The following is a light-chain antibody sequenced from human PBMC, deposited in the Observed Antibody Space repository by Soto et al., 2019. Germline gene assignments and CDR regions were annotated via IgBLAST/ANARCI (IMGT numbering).Light chain of an antibody. J-gene: IGKJ5*01. CDR3: QQYGSSPLIS. V-gene: IGKV3-20*01. Sequence: VLTQSPGTLPLSPGESATLSCRASQTVSITYLTWYQQKPGQAPRLLIFGASKRATGIPDRFSGSGSGRDFTLTISGLEPEDFAVYYCQQYGSSPLISFGQGTRLEI. CDR1: QTVSITY. CDR2: GAS.